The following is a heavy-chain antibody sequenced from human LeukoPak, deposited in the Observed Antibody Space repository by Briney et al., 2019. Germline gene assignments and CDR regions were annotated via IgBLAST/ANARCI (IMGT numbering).Heavy chain of an antibody. CDR2: VNSDGSWT. CDR1: GFTFSSYA. CDR3: VSFYETN. Sequence: GGSLRLSCSASGFTFSSYAMHWVRQAPGKGLVWVSHVNSDGSWTSHADSVKGRFTISKDNAKNTVYLQMNNLRTEDTAVYYCVSFYETNWGRGTLVTVSS. D-gene: IGHD2-2*01. J-gene: IGHJ4*02. V-gene: IGHV3-74*01.